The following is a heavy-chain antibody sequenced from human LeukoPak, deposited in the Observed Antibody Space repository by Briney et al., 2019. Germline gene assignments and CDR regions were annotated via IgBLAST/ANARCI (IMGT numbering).Heavy chain of an antibody. CDR2: IYYGSTGI. CDR1: GFTVSSNY. J-gene: IGHJ4*02. Sequence: QPGGSLRLSCAASGFTVSSNYMSWVRQVQGKGLEWVSVIYYGSTGIHYADSVKGRFTISRDDSKNTLYLQTDSLRAEDTGVYYCASLRSSSPVQVYWGQGTLVTVSS. CDR3: ASLRSSSPVQVY. V-gene: IGHV3-66*01. D-gene: IGHD6-6*01.